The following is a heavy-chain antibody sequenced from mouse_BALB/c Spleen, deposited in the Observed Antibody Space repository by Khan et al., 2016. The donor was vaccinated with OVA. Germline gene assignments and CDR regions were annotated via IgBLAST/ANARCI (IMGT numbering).Heavy chain of an antibody. Sequence: QIQLVQSGAELAKPGASVPLSCTASGYLFTSYWMNWVKQRPGQGLEWIGYINPSSGYTDYHPTFKDKATLTADNSSSPAYLQLSSLTAEDSAVYYCERYGEGSLAYGGQGSQVTGAA. CDR3: ERYGEGSLAY. V-gene: IGHV1-7*01. D-gene: IGHD1-1*01. J-gene: IGHJ3*01. CDR1: GYLFTSYW. CDR2: INPSSGYT.